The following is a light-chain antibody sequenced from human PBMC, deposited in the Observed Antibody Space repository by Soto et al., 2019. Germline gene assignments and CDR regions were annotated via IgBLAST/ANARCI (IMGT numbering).Light chain of an antibody. V-gene: IGLV1-47*01. CDR3: EAWDDSLSGPV. Sequence: QSVLTQPPSASGTPGQRVTISCSGSSSNIGSNYVYWYQQLPGTAPKLLIYRNNQRPLGVPDRFSGSKSGTSASLAISGLRSEDEADYYCEAWDDSLSGPVFGTGTKVTVL. CDR1: SSNIGSNY. CDR2: RNN. J-gene: IGLJ1*01.